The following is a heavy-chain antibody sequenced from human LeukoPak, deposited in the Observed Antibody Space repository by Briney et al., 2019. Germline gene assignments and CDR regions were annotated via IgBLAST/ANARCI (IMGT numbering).Heavy chain of an antibody. V-gene: IGHV3-7*04. Sequence: PGGSLRLSCGASGLTFSSYWMTWVRQAPGKGLEWVANIKQDESEKYYVDSVKGRFTISRDNAKKLLYLQMNSLRVEDTAVYYCARAAAPHYYYYYVDVWGKGTTVTISS. D-gene: IGHD6-6*01. J-gene: IGHJ6*03. CDR2: IKQDESEK. CDR3: ARAAAPHYYYYYVDV. CDR1: GLTFSSYW.